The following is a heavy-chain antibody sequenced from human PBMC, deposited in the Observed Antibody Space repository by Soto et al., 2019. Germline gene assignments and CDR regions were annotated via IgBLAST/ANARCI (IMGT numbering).Heavy chain of an antibody. J-gene: IGHJ3*02. CDR1: GGSISSCDYY. CDR3: ARVGYYDSSGYLPFDAFEI. V-gene: IGHV4-30-4*01. D-gene: IGHD3-22*01. CDR2: IYYSGST. Sequence: KPSETLSLTCTVSGGSISSCDYYWSWIRQPPGKGLEWIGYIYYSGSTYYNPSLKSRVTISVDTSKNQFSLKLSSVTAADTAVYYCARVGYYDSSGYLPFDAFEIWGQGTMVT.